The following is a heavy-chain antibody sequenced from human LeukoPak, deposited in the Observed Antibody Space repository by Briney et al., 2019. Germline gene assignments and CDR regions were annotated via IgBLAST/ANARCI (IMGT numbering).Heavy chain of an antibody. V-gene: IGHV3-48*03. J-gene: IGHJ4*02. CDR3: AREGGSGWNYFDY. CDR2: ISSSGSTI. Sequence: GGSLRLSCAASGFTFSSYEMNWVRQAPGKGLEWVSYISSSGSTIYYADSVRGRFTTSRDNAKNSLYLQMNSLRAEDTAVYYCAREGGSGWNYFDYWGQGTLVTVSS. CDR1: GFTFSSYE. D-gene: IGHD6-19*01.